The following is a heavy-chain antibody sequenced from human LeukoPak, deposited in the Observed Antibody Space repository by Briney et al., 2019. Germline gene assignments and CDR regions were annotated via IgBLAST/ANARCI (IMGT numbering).Heavy chain of an antibody. CDR1: GYTFTGYF. J-gene: IGHJ4*02. D-gene: IGHD1-26*01. CDR3: ARAYWGELLPYFFDS. Sequence: ASVKVSCKASGYTFTGYFIHWVRQAPGQGLEWMGWINPNNGGTKYAQKFQDRVTMTRDTSISTAYMELSRLRSDDTAVYFCARAYWGELLPYFFDSWGQGTLVTVSS. V-gene: IGHV1-2*02. CDR2: INPNNGGT.